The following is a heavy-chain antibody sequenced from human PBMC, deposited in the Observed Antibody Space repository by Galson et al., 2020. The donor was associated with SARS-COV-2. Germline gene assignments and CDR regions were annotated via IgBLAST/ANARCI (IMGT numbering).Heavy chain of an antibody. CDR1: GGSVSGVSYY. D-gene: IGHD1-26*01. J-gene: IGHJ6*03. V-gene: IGHV4-61*01. CDR3: AKAGSGRSFVRGYAYYYYMDV. CDR2: INDSVNT. Sequence: SETLSLTCAVSGGSVSGVSYYWSWIRQTPGKGLEWMGYINDSVNTKYNPSLKSRVTISVDTSKDQFSLKLSSVNAADTAVYYCAKAGSGRSFVRGYAYYYYMDVWGKGTAVTVSS.